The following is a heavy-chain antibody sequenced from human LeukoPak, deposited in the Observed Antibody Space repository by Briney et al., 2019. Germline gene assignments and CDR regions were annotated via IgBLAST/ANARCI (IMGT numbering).Heavy chain of an antibody. CDR3: ARNKAAYYSDY. Sequence: GGSLRLPCAASGFTFSNYGINWVRQAPGKGLEWISYISPTSSNIFYADSVKGRFTISRDNAKSSVYLQMNSLRAEDTAVYYCARNKAAYYSDYWGQGTLVTVSS. J-gene: IGHJ4*02. CDR2: ISPTSSNI. D-gene: IGHD3-9*01. V-gene: IGHV3-48*01. CDR1: GFTFSNYG.